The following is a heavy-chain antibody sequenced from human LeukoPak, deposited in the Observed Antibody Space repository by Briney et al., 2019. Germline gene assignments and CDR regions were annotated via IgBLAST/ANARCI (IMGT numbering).Heavy chain of an antibody. CDR1: GFTFSSYS. CDR2: IKQDGSEK. Sequence: GGSLRLSCAASGFTFSSYSMNWVRQAPGKGLEWVANIKQDGSEKYYVDSVKGRFTISRDNAKNSLYLQMNSLRAEDTAVYYCASMKGATRGAFDYWGQGTLVTVSS. D-gene: IGHD1-26*01. J-gene: IGHJ4*02. CDR3: ASMKGATRGAFDY. V-gene: IGHV3-7*01.